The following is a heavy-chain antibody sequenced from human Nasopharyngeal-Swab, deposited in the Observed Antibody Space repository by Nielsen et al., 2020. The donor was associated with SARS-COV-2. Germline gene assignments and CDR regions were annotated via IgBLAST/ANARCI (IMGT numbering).Heavy chain of an antibody. CDR1: GFTFSSYS. D-gene: IGHD6-13*01. J-gene: IGHJ6*02. Sequence: GESLKISCAASGFTFSSYSMNWVRQAPGKGLEWVSSISSSSSYIYYADSVKGRFTISRDNAKNSLYLQMNSLRAEDTAVYYCARELTLYSSSWYGAYYYYGMDVWGQGTTVTVSS. CDR2: ISSSSSYI. CDR3: ARELTLYSSSWYGAYYYYGMDV. V-gene: IGHV3-21*01.